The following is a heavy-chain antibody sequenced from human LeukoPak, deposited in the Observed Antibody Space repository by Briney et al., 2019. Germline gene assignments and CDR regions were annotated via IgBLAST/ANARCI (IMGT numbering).Heavy chain of an antibody. Sequence: ASVKVSCKASGYTFTSCDINWVRQATGQGLEWMGWMNPNSGNTGYAQKFQGRVTMTRNASISTAYMELSSLRSEDTAVYYCARGNGGSSSLDYWGQGTLVTVSS. CDR3: ARGNGGSSSLDY. V-gene: IGHV1-8*01. J-gene: IGHJ4*02. D-gene: IGHD6-13*01. CDR2: MNPNSGNT. CDR1: GYTFTSCD.